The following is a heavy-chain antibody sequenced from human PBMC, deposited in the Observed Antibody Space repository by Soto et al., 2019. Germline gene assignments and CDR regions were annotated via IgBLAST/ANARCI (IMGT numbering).Heavy chain of an antibody. J-gene: IGHJ5*02. CDR1: GFTFSSYE. D-gene: IGHD2-15*01. V-gene: IGHV3-48*03. CDR2: ISSSGSTI. CDR3: ARNYPLVYCSGGSCYPGLGFDP. Sequence: GGSLRLSCAASGFTFSSYEMNWVRQAPGKGLEWVSYISSSGSTIYYADSVKGRFTISRDNAKNSLYLQMNSLRAEDTAVYYCARNYPLVYCSGGSCYPGLGFDPWGQGTLVTVSS.